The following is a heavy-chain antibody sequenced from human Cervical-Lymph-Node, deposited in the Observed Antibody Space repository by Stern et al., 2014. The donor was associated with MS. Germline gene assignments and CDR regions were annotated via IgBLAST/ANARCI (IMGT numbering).Heavy chain of an antibody. V-gene: IGHV7-4-1*02. CDR1: GYTFNNYA. CDR3: ARPNDSSGLFDQ. J-gene: IGHJ5*02. Sequence: VQLLESGSELKKPGASVKVSCKASGYTFNNYAVNWVRQAPGQGLEWMGWISTNTGDPDYAQGFTGRFVFSMDTSVSTAYLQISSLKAEDTAVYYCARPNDSSGLFDQWGQGTLGTVSS. D-gene: IGHD3-22*01. CDR2: ISTNTGDP.